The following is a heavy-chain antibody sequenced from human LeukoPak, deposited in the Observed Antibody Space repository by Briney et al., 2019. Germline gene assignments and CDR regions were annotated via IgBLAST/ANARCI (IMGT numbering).Heavy chain of an antibody. CDR2: IGIRGDT. D-gene: IGHD6-19*01. Sequence: GGSLRLSCAASGFTFIDYDMHWVRQVIGKGLEWVSAIGIRGDTHYSGSVKGRYTISRENAESSLYLQMNSLRAEDTAVYYCARGGIQVSGIDEFDYWGQGTLVTVSS. CDR3: ARGGIQVSGIDEFDY. CDR1: GFTFIDYD. J-gene: IGHJ4*02. V-gene: IGHV3-13*01.